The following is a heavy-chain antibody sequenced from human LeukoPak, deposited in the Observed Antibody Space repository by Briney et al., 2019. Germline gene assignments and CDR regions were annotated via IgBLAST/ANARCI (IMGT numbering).Heavy chain of an antibody. CDR1: GFTFDDYA. J-gene: IGHJ4*02. Sequence: GRSLRLSCAASGFTFDDYAMHWVRQAPGKGLEWVSGISWNSGSIGYADSVKGRFTISRDNAKNSLYLQMNSLRAEDTALYYCAKPFVPSIVVVPAAFDYWGQGTLVTVSS. CDR3: AKPFVPSIVVVPAAFDY. V-gene: IGHV3-9*01. CDR2: ISWNSGSI. D-gene: IGHD2-2*01.